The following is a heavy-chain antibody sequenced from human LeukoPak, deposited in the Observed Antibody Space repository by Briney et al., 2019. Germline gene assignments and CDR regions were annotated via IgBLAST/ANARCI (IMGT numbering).Heavy chain of an antibody. CDR3: AKRPSDYGDYVNYFDY. CDR2: ISDDGRNK. Sequence: GGSLRLSCAASGFSFISYGMHWVRQAPGKGLEWVGVISDDGRNKKYADSVKGRFTISRDNSKDTLYLQMNSLRDEDTAVYYCAKRPSDYGDYVNYFDYWGQGTLVTVSS. V-gene: IGHV3-30*18. D-gene: IGHD4-17*01. J-gene: IGHJ4*02. CDR1: GFSFISYG.